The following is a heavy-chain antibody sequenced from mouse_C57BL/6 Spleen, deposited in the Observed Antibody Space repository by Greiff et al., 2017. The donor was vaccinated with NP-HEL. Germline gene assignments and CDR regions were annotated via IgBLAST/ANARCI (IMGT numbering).Heavy chain of an antibody. Sequence: QVQLKQSGPELVKPGASVKLSCKASGYTFTSYDINWVKQRPGQGLEWVGWISPRDGSTKYNEKFKGKATLTVDTSSSTAYMELHSVTSADSAVYFCAREGYYGPWFAYWGQGTLVTVSS. CDR2: ISPRDGST. CDR3: AREGYYGPWFAY. D-gene: IGHD1-1*01. CDR1: GYTFTSYD. V-gene: IGHV1-85*01. J-gene: IGHJ3*01.